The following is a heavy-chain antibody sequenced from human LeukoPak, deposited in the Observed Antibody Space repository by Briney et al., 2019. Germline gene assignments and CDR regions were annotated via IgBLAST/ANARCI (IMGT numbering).Heavy chain of an antibody. J-gene: IGHJ6*03. CDR1: GGTFSSYA. CDR3: ARDPDSGYDSGYYYYYMDV. D-gene: IGHD5-12*01. V-gene: IGHV1-69*06. Sequence: SVKVSCKASGGTFSSYAISWVRQAPGQGLEWMGGIIPIFGTANYAQKFQGRATITADKSTSTAYMELSSLRSEDTAVYYCARDPDSGYDSGYYYYYMDVWGKGTTVTVSS. CDR2: IIPIFGTA.